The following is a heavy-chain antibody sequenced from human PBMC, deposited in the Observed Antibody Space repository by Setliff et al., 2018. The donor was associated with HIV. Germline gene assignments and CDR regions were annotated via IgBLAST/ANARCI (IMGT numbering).Heavy chain of an antibody. CDR1: GYSISSGYY. Sequence: SETLSLTCGVSGYSISSGYYWGWIRQPPGKGLEWIGSIYHNGITYYNPSLKSRVTISVDTSQNQFSLKLSSVTAADTAVYYCARAPLSRLRSYYYYYGMDVWGQGTTVTVSS. J-gene: IGHJ6*02. D-gene: IGHD4-17*01. CDR3: ARAPLSRLRSYYYYYGMDV. V-gene: IGHV4-38-2*01. CDR2: IYHNGIT.